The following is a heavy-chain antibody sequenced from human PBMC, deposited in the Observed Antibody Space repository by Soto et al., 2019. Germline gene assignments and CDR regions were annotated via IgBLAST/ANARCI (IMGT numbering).Heavy chain of an antibody. CDR1: GVSISSSGYY. Sequence: QLQLQESGPGLMKPSETLSLTCTVSGVSISSSGYYWGWIRQPPGKGLEWIGSMSYSGSTYYNPSLKSRVTISVDTSKNQFSLKLTSVTAADTAVYYCVRQDYYESSGWGQGTLVTVSS. J-gene: IGHJ4*02. CDR3: VRQDYYESSG. V-gene: IGHV4-39*01. CDR2: MSYSGST. D-gene: IGHD3-22*01.